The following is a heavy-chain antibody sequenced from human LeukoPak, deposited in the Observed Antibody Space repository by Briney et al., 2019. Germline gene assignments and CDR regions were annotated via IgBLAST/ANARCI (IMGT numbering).Heavy chain of an antibody. CDR1: GGSIRSSTDY. V-gene: IGHV4-39*07. J-gene: IGHJ4*02. CDR2: IYYSGST. CDR3: ARGYGDYLNDFDY. Sequence: SETLSLTCTVSGGSIRSSTDYWGWIRQPPGKELEWIGSIYYSGSTYYNPSLKSRVTISVDTSKNQFSLKLSSVTAADTAVYYCARGYGDYLNDFDYWGQGTLVTVSS. D-gene: IGHD4-17*01.